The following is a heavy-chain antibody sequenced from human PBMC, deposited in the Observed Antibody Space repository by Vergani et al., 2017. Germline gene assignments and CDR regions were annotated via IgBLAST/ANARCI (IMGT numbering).Heavy chain of an antibody. CDR1: GYSIGSGFY. J-gene: IGHJ2*01. D-gene: IGHD2-21*01. CDR2: IHNRGKT. V-gene: IGHV4-38-2*01. Sequence: QVRLEESGPGLVKPSETPSITCSVSGYSIGSGFYWAWIRQSPGEGLQWLTSIHNRGKTYHNPSLKSRVSVSLDTSKNRFSLNLTSVTATDTAVYYCARSQGDYWYFDLWGPGSLVTVSS. CDR3: ARSQGDYWYFDL.